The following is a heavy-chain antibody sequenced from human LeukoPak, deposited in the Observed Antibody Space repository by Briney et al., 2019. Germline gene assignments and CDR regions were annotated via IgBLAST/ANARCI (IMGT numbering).Heavy chain of an antibody. CDR1: GYTFTTYA. Sequence: ASVKVSCKASGYTFTTYAITWVRQAPGQGLEWMGWISSYNGNTIYAQKLQGRVTMTTDTSTTTAYVELRSLRSDDTAVYYCAREGFNRKYDYWGQGTLVTVSS. CDR3: AREGFNRKYDY. CDR2: ISSYNGNT. V-gene: IGHV1-18*01. J-gene: IGHJ4*02.